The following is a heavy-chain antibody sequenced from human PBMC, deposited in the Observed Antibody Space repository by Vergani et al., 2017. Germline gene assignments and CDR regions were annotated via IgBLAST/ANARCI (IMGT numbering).Heavy chain of an antibody. Sequence: EVQLVQSGAEVKKPGESLRISCKGSGYSFTSYWISWVRQMPGKGLEWMGRIETSDSYTKYSPSFQGHVTISADKSISTAYLQWSSLNASDTAMYYCARFLVVPAAGSYYYYGMDVWGQGTTVTVSS. CDR3: ARFLVVPAAGSYYYYGMDV. V-gene: IGHV5-10-1*03. J-gene: IGHJ6*02. D-gene: IGHD2-2*01. CDR2: IETSDSYT. CDR1: GYSFTSYW.